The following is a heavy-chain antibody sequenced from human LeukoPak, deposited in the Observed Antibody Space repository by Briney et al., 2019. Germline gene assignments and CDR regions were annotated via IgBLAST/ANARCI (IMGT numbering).Heavy chain of an antibody. CDR1: GGSISSGDYY. CDR2: IYYSGST. J-gene: IGHJ4*02. D-gene: IGHD2-15*01. CDR3: SRLYSGTRPPDY. Sequence: PSETLSLTCTVSGGSISSGDYYWSWIRQPPGKGLEWIGYIYYSGSTYYNPSLKSRVTISVDTSKNQISLKVTSVTAADTAIYYCSRLYSGTRPPDYWGQGTLVTVSS. V-gene: IGHV4-30-4*01.